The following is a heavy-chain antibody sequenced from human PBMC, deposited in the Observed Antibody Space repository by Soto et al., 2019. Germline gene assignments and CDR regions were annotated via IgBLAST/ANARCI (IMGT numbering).Heavy chain of an antibody. V-gene: IGHV3-7*04. J-gene: IGHJ4*02. CDR1: GFTFSSYW. Sequence: PGWSLRRSCAASGFTFSSYWMSLVRQAPGKGLEWVANIKQDGSEKYYVDSVKGRFTISRDNAKNSLYLQLNSLRAEDTAVYYFSTDGVPVAARAWLGNGGQETLV. D-gene: IGHD6-19*01. CDR2: IKQDGSEK. CDR3: STDGVPVAARAWLGN.